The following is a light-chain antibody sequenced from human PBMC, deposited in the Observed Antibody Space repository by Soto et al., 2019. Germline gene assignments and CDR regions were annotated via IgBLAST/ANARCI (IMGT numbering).Light chain of an antibody. V-gene: IGKV1-5*03. J-gene: IGKJ1*01. Sequence: DIPMTQSPSTLSASVGDRVTITCRASQSISNWLAWYQQKPGKAPKLLISKASSLESGVPSRFSGSGSGTEVTLTISSLQPDDFATYYCQQHNSSFGQGTKV. CDR2: KAS. CDR3: QQHNSS. CDR1: QSISNW.